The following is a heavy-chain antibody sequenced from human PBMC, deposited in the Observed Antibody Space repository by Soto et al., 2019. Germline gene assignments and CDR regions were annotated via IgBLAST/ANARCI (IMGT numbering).Heavy chain of an antibody. V-gene: IGHV5-51*01. Sequence: GESLKISCKGSGYTFNTNWIGWVRQIPGKGLEWMGVIFPGDSDTRYSPSLQGQVTISADKSISTTYLQWRSLTASDTAMYYCARVFGSGWSGFDPWGQGTLVTVSS. CDR2: IFPGDSDT. J-gene: IGHJ5*02. CDR3: ARVFGSGWSGFDP. D-gene: IGHD6-19*01. CDR1: GYTFNTNW.